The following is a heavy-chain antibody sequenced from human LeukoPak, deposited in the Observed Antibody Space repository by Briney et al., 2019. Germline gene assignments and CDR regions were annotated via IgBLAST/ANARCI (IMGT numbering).Heavy chain of an antibody. CDR3: AREGYSGETDY. V-gene: IGHV4-34*01. D-gene: IGHD1-26*01. Sequence: SGTLSLTCAVYGGSFSGYYWSWIRQPPGKGLEWIGEINHSGSTNYNPSLKSRVTISVDTSKNQFSLKLSSVTAADTAVYYCAREGYSGETDYWGQGTLVTVSS. CDR2: INHSGST. CDR1: GGSFSGYY. J-gene: IGHJ4*02.